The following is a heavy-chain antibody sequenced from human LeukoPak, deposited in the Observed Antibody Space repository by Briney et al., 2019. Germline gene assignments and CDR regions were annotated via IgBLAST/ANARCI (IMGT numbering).Heavy chain of an antibody. CDR2: ISYDGSNK. D-gene: IGHD3-3*01. V-gene: IGHV3-30-3*01. J-gene: IGHJ4*02. CDR1: GFTFSSYA. Sequence: GGSLRLSCAAAGFTFSSYAMHWVRQAPGKGLEWVAVISYDGSNKYYADSVKGRFTISRDNSKNTLYLQMNSLRAEDTAVYYCARGILYYDFWSGLDYWGQGTLVTVSS. CDR3: ARGILYYDFWSGLDY.